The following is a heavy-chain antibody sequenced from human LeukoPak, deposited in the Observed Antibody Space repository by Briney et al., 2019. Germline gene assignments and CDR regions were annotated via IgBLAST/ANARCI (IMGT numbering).Heavy chain of an antibody. CDR1: GGSFSSGSYY. J-gene: IGHJ4*02. V-gene: IGHV4-61*01. CDR2: IYYSGST. D-gene: IGHD1-26*01. CDR3: ASVGATDHRSFDY. Sequence: PSETLSLTCTVSGGSFSSGSYYWSWIRQPPGKGLEWIGYIYYSGSTNYNPSLKSRVTISVDTSKNQFSLKLSSVTAADTAVYYCASVGATDHRSFDYWGQGTLVTVSS.